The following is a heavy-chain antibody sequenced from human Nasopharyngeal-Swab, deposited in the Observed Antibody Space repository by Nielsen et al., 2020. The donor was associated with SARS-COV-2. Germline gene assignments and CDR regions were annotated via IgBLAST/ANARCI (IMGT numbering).Heavy chain of an antibody. CDR1: VDTFTNSA. CDR3: AREGEYGAYDAPDY. Sequence: SVKVSCKPSVDTFTNSAISWVRQAPGQGLEWMGGIVPALGLPNYAQKFRGRVTISADRSTTTSYLELSSLRSEDTAIYYCAREGEYGAYDAPDYWGQGTLVTVSS. J-gene: IGHJ4*02. CDR2: IVPALGLP. V-gene: IGHV1-69*10. D-gene: IGHD5-12*01.